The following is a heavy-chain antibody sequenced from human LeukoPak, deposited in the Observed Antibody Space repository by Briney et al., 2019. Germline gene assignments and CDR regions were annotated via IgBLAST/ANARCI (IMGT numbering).Heavy chain of an antibody. CDR2: ISGSGGST. V-gene: IGHV3-23*01. CDR1: GFTFGSYV. J-gene: IGHJ4*02. Sequence: GGSLRLSCAASGFTFGSYVMSWVRQAPGKGLEWVSTISGSGGSTYYADSVKGRFTISRDNSKNTLDLQMNNLRAQDTALYYCAEDAIMTLANDYWGQGTLVTVSS. D-gene: IGHD3-16*01. CDR3: AEDAIMTLANDY.